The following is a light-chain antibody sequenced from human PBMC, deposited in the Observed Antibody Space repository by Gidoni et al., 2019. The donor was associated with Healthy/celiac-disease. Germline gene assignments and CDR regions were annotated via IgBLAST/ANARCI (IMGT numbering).Light chain of an antibody. CDR2: EVS. CDR3: SSYTSSSTWV. V-gene: IGLV2-14*01. Sequence: QSALTQPASVSGSPGQPITISCTGTSSDVGCYNYVSWYQQHQGKAPKLMIYEVSNRPSGVSNRFSGSKSGNTASLTISGLQAEDEADYYCSSYTSSSTWVFGGGTKLTVL. J-gene: IGLJ3*02. CDR1: SSDVGCYNY.